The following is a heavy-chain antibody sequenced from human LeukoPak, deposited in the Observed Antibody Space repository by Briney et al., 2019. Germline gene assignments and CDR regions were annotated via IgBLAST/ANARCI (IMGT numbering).Heavy chain of an antibody. V-gene: IGHV3-33*01. J-gene: IGHJ4*02. CDR2: IWYDGSNK. CDR1: GFTLSSFG. D-gene: IGHD3-22*01. CDR3: ARELPPVVTYYFDY. Sequence: GRSLRLSCAASGFTLSSFGMHWVRQAPGKGLEWVAVIWYDGSNKYYADSVKGRFTISRDNSKNTLYLQMNSLRAEDTAVYYCARELPPVVTYYFDYWGQGTLVTVSS.